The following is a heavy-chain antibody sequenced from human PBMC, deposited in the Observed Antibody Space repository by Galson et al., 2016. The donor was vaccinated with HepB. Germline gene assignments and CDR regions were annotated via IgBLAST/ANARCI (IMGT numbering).Heavy chain of an antibody. V-gene: IGHV4-39*01. CDR1: GASVSSNSFY. CDR3: AGQTIAAAGDY. D-gene: IGHD6-13*01. Sequence: SETLSLTCSVSGASVSSNSFYWAWIRQPPGKGLEWIGSIYYSGRTYNNPSLKSRVTMSVDTSKNYFSLKLTSVTAADTAVYYCAGQTIAAAGDYWGQGTLVTVSS. J-gene: IGHJ4*02. CDR2: IYYSGRT.